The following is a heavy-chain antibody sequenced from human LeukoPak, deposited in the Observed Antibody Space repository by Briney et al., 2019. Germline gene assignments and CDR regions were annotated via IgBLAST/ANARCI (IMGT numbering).Heavy chain of an antibody. Sequence: GGTLRLSCAASGLTFSTYGMAWVRQAPGKGLEWVSAISGSGQSTYYADSVRGRFTIPRDNSKNTLYLQMNSLRAEDTALYYCVTSWGLPTYYFDYWGQGALVTVSS. CDR1: GLTFSTYG. CDR2: ISGSGQST. CDR3: VTSWGLPTYYFDY. V-gene: IGHV3-23*01. D-gene: IGHD2/OR15-2a*01. J-gene: IGHJ4*02.